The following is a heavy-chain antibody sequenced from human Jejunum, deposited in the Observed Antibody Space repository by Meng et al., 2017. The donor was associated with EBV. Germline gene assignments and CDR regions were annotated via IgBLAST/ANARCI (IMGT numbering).Heavy chain of an antibody. CDR3: ARGIAAAGKGGLFDY. J-gene: IGHJ4*02. CDR2: IYYRSKWYD. CDR1: GDSVSSKSAV. V-gene: IGHV6-1*01. Sequence: CPGLVNPSQTLSHTWAISGDSVSSKSAVLNLIKRSPSRGLEWLGMIYYRSKWYDHYAVSVKSRIIINPDTSKNQFSLQLNSVTPEDSAVYYCARGIAAAGKGGLFDYWGQGTLVTVSS. D-gene: IGHD6-13*01.